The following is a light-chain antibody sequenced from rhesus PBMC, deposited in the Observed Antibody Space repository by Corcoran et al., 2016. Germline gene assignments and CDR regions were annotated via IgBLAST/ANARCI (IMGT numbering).Light chain of an antibody. V-gene: IGKV1S14*01. CDR2: YAS. J-gene: IGKJ1*01. CDR1: QGISNY. Sequence: DIQMTQSPSSLSASVGDTVTITCRASQGISNYLAWCQQKPGKAPKPLIYYASKLESGVPSRFSSSGSATDFTLTISSLQPEDFASYYGQQHNSYPPTFGQGTKVEIK. CDR3: QQHNSYPPT.